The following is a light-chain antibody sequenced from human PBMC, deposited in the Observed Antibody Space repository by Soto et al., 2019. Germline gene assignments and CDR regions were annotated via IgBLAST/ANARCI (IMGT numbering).Light chain of an antibody. V-gene: IGKV2-28*01. CDR1: QSLLHTNGNNY. CDR3: MQALLAPLT. Sequence: DIVMTQSPLSLPVTPGEPASISCRSSQSLLHTNGNNYLDWYLQKPGQSPPLLIYVGSNRASGVADRFSASGSVPHSTLKISRVEADDVGVYFYGMQALLAPLTFSQGTKLEIK. J-gene: IGKJ2*01. CDR2: VGS.